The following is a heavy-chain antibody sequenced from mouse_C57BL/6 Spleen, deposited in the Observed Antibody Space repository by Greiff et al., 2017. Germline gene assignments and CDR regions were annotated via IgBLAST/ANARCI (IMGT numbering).Heavy chain of an antibody. CDR2: INPSSGYT. J-gene: IGHJ3*01. Sequence: VQLQQSGAELAKPGASVKLSCKASGYTFTSYWMHWVKQRPGQGLEWIGYINPSSGYTKYNQKFKGKATLTADKSSSTAYMQLSSLTYEDSAVXYGARCTAVVGHGWFAVWGKGTLVTVSA. V-gene: IGHV1-7*01. CDR1: GYTFTSYW. D-gene: IGHD1-1*01. CDR3: ARCTAVVGHGWFAV.